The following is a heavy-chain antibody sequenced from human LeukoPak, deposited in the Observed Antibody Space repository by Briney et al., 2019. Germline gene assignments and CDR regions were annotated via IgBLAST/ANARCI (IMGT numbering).Heavy chain of an antibody. Sequence: SETLSLTCTVSGGSISSYYWSWIRQPPGKGLEWIGYIYYSGSTNYNPSLKSRVTISVDTSKNQFSLKLSSVTAADTAVYYCASTDSSGYYEPVFDYWGQGTLVTVSS. D-gene: IGHD3-22*01. CDR3: ASTDSSGYYEPVFDY. J-gene: IGHJ4*02. CDR2: IYYSGST. V-gene: IGHV4-59*08. CDR1: GGSISSYY.